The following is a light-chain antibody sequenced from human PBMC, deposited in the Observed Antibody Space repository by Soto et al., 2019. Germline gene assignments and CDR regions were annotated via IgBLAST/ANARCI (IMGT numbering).Light chain of an antibody. Sequence: QSVLTQPPSASGTPGQRVTISCSGSRSNIGSNNVYWYQQLPGTAPKLLIYSNDKRPSGVPDRFSGSKSGTSASLAITGLQAEDEADYYCCSYVDTDTWVFGGGTKLTVL. V-gene: IGLV1-44*01. J-gene: IGLJ3*02. CDR3: CSYVDTDTWV. CDR2: SND. CDR1: RSNIGSNN.